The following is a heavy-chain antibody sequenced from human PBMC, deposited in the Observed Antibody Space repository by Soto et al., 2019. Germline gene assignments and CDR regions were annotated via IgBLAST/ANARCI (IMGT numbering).Heavy chain of an antibody. J-gene: IGHJ4*02. CDR1: GYTFTSYA. CDR2: INAGNGNT. D-gene: IGHD6-19*01. V-gene: IGHV1-3*01. CDR3: ARVSGWYFLDY. Sequence: ASVKVSCKASGYTFTSYAMHFVRQAPGQRLEWMGWINAGNGNTKYSQKFQGRVTITRDTSASTVYMELSSLRSEDTAVYYCARVSGWYFLDYWGQGTLVTVSS.